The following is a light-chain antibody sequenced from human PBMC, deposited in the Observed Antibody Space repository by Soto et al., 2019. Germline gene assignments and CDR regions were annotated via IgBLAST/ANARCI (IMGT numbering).Light chain of an antibody. Sequence: DIQLTQSPSFLSASVGDRVTITCRASQGIRDFLAWYQQKPGQPPKLLIYAASTLQTGVPTRFSGIASGTAFTLIIRNLQPAEFATYYCQQFNVYPLTFGGGTKVEIK. CDR1: QGIRDF. V-gene: IGKV1-9*01. J-gene: IGKJ4*01. CDR2: AAS. CDR3: QQFNVYPLT.